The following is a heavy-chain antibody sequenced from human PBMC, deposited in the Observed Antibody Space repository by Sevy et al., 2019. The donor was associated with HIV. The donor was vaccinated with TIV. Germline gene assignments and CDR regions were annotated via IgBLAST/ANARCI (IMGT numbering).Heavy chain of an antibody. Sequence: GGSLRLSCSASGFTFSSYAMHWVRQAPGKGLEYVSAISSNGGSTYYADSVKGRFTISRDNSKNTLYLQMSSLRAEDTAVYYCVKVAAVATMIVVSPYFDYWGQGTLVTVSS. CDR1: GFTFSSYA. CDR2: ISSNGGST. J-gene: IGHJ4*02. D-gene: IGHD3-22*01. V-gene: IGHV3-64D*06. CDR3: VKVAAVATMIVVSPYFDY.